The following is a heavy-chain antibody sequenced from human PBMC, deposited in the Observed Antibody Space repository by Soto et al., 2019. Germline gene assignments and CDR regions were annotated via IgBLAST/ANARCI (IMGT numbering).Heavy chain of an antibody. J-gene: IGHJ4*02. CDR2: INHSGSS. V-gene: IGHV4-34*01. D-gene: IGHD1-7*01. Sequence: SETLSLTCAVYGGSFSGYYWSWIRQPPGTGLEGIGEINHSGSSNYNPSLKSRVNIPVDTAKNQFSLKLSSVNAADTAVYYCASRPPPTGTYFDYWGQGTLVTVPP. CDR1: GGSFSGYY. CDR3: ASRPPPTGTYFDY.